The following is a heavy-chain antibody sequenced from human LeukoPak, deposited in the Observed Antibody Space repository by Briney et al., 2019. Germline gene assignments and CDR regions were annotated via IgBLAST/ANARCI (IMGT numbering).Heavy chain of an antibody. V-gene: IGHV4-59*01. J-gene: IGHJ2*01. CDR3: ARSYGVIVATGWYFDL. D-gene: IGHD5-12*01. CDR1: GGSISSYY. CDR2: IYYSGST. Sequence: SETLSLTCTVSGGSISSYYWSWIRQPPGKGLEWIGYIYYSGSTNYNPSLKSRVTMSVDTSKNQFSLKLSSVTAADTAVYYCARSYGVIVATGWYFDLWGRGTLVTASS.